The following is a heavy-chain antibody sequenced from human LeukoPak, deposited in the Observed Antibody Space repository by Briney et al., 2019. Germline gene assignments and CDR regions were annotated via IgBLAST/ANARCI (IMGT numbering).Heavy chain of an antibody. CDR1: GFTFEDHV. D-gene: IGHD2-2*01. Sequence: GGSLRLSCAASGFTFEDHVMHWVRQAPGKGLEWVSSISWSGDRMGYADAVKGRFTISRDNAKNSLFLQMNSLRVEDTALYYCAKDLGGSATTVWGQGTMVTVSS. CDR2: ISWSGDRM. V-gene: IGHV3-9*01. CDR3: AKDLGGSATTV. J-gene: IGHJ3*01.